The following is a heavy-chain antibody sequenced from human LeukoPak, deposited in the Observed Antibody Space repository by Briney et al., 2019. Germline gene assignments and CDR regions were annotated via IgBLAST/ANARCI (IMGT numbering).Heavy chain of an antibody. CDR3: ARGGYMFDP. CDR2: IKQDGSEK. Sequence: GESLKISCSASGFTFTTYWMTRVRQAPGKGLEWVANIKQDGSEKYYVDSVKGRFTISRDNAKNSLYLQMDSLRAEETAVYYCARGGYMFDPWGQGTLVTVSS. CDR1: GFTFTTYW. J-gene: IGHJ5*02. D-gene: IGHD6-13*01. V-gene: IGHV3-7*01.